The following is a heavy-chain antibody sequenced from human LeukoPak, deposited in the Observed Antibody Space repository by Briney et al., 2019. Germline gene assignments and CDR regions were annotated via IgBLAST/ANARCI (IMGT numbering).Heavy chain of an antibody. Sequence: PGGSLRLSCAASGFTFSTYGMTWVRQAPGKGLEWVSTISGSGGSTYYADSVKGRFPISRDNSKNTLYMQMNSLRAEDTAVYYCAKAVVIVPTATPFDYWGQGTLVTVSS. D-gene: IGHD2-2*01. J-gene: IGHJ4*02. CDR1: GFTFSTYG. V-gene: IGHV3-23*01. CDR3: AKAVVIVPTATPFDY. CDR2: ISGSGGST.